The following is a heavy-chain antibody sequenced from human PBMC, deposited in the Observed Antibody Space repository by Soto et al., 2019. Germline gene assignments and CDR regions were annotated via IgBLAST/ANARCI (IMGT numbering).Heavy chain of an antibody. CDR2: IVVGSGNT. V-gene: IGHV1-58*01. D-gene: IGHD3-22*01. J-gene: IGHJ4*02. CDR1: GFTFTSSA. Sequence: TSVKVSCKASGFTFTSSAVQWVRQARGQRLEWIGWIVVGSGNTNYAQKFQERVTITRDMSTSTAYMELSSLRSEDTAVYYCAATTNYYDSSGYYQFDYWGQGTLVTVSS. CDR3: AATTNYYDSSGYYQFDY.